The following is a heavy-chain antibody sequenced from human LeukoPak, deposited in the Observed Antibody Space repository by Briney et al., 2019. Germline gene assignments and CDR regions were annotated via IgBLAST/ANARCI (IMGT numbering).Heavy chain of an antibody. J-gene: IGHJ3*02. CDR3: ASHLRYDAFDI. D-gene: IGHD4-17*01. CDR2: ISGSSSYI. Sequence: PGGSLRLSCAASGFTFSSYSMNWVRQAPGKGLEWVSSISGSSSYIYYADSVKGRFTISRDNAKNPLYLQMNSLRGEDTAVYYCASHLRYDAFDIWGQGTMVTVSS. V-gene: IGHV3-21*01. CDR1: GFTFSSYS.